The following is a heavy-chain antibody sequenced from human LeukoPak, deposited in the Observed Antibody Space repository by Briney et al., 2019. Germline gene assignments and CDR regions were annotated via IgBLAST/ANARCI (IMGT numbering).Heavy chain of an antibody. V-gene: IGHV1-18*04. CDR3: ARVPPSAHQLLSSDY. D-gene: IGHD2-2*01. CDR1: GYIFTNYG. J-gene: IGHJ4*02. CDR2: ISANNGET. Sequence: ASVKVSCKASGYIFTNYGISWVRQAPGQGLEWMAWISANNGETRYAQNLQGRLTMTTDTSTSTAYMELRSLRSDDTAVYYCARVPPSAHQLLSSDYWGQGTQVTVSS.